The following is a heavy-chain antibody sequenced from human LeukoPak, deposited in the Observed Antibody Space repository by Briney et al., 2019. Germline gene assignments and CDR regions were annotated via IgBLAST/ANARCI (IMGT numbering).Heavy chain of an antibody. Sequence: GGSLRLSCAASGFTFSSYGMHWVRQAPGKGLEWVAVISYDGSNKYYADSVKGRFTISRDNSKNTLYLQMNSLRAEDTAVYYCAKDLGRDGYNWILSWGQGTLVTISS. CDR2: ISYDGSNK. J-gene: IGHJ5*02. V-gene: IGHV3-30*18. CDR3: AKDLGRDGYNWILS. CDR1: GFTFSSYG. D-gene: IGHD5-24*01.